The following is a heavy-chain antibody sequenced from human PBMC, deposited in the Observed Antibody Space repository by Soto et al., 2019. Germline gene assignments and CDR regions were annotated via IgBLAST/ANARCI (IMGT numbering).Heavy chain of an antibody. J-gene: IGHJ6*02. CDR2: IIPIFGTA. CDR3: ATMKGGYQSYYYGMDV. D-gene: IGHD3-16*02. V-gene: IGHV1-69*12. Sequence: QVQLVQSGAEVKKPGPSVKVSCKASGGTFTSYAISWVRQAPGQGLEWVGGIIPIFGTADYAQKFQGRVTITADESTSTAYMELSSLRSEDTAVYYCATMKGGYQSYYYGMDVWGQGTTVTVSS. CDR1: GGTFTSYA.